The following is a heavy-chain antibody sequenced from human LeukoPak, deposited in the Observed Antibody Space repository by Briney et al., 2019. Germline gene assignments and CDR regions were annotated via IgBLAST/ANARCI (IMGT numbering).Heavy chain of an antibody. Sequence: PSETLSLTCTVSGGSISSYYWSWIRQPPGKGLEWIGYIYYSGSTNYNPSLKSRVTISVDRSKNQFSLKLSSVTAADTAVYYCATSGYSSGLFHYWGQGTLVTVSS. J-gene: IGHJ4*02. CDR1: GGSISSYY. D-gene: IGHD6-19*01. CDR3: ATSGYSSGLFHY. V-gene: IGHV4-59*12. CDR2: IYYSGST.